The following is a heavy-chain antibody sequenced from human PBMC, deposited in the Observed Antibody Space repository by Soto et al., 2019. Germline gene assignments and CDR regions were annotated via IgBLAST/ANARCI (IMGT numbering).Heavy chain of an antibody. CDR1: GYTFTNYD. D-gene: IGHD2-21*02. Sequence: QVQLVQSGAEVKKPGASVKVSCKASGYTFTNYDINWVRQATGQGLEWMGWMNPSSGNTGYVQKFQGRVTMTRNTSTRPAYMELTSLTSDDTAVYYCARTRLCGGDCYSAYYFDFWGQGALVTVSS. V-gene: IGHV1-8*01. CDR3: ARTRLCGGDCYSAYYFDF. J-gene: IGHJ4*02. CDR2: MNPSSGNT.